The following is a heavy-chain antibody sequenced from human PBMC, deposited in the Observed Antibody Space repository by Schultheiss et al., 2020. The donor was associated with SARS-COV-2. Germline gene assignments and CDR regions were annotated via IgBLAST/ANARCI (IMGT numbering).Heavy chain of an antibody. V-gene: IGHV3-23*01. D-gene: IGHD1-26*01. J-gene: IGHJ4*02. Sequence: GGSLRLSCAASGFTFSSYAMSWVRQAPGKGLEWVSAISGSGGRTYYADSVKGRFTISRDNSKNTLYLQMNSLRAEDTAVYYCAKDILVVGATIVYWGQGTLVTVSS. CDR2: ISGSGGRT. CDR3: AKDILVVGATIVY. CDR1: GFTFSSYA.